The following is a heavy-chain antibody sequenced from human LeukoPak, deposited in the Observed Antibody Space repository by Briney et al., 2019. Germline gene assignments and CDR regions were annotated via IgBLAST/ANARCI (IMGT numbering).Heavy chain of an antibody. CDR2: ISAYNGNT. V-gene: IGHV1-18*01. J-gene: IGHJ6*03. CDR3: ARLYYDFWSGYQRSNYYYYMDV. CDR1: GYTFTSYG. Sequence: GASVKVSCKASGYTFTSYGISWVRQAPGQGLEWMGWISAYNGNTNYAQKLQGRVIMTTDTCTSTAYMELSSLRSEDTAVYYCARLYYDFWSGYQRSNYYYYMDVWGKGTTVTVSS. D-gene: IGHD3-3*01.